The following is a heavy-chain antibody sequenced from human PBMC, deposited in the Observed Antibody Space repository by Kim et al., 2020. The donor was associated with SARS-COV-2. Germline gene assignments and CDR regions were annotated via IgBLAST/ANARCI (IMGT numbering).Heavy chain of an antibody. V-gene: IGHV4-34*01. CDR2: INHSGST. CDR1: GGSFSGYY. CDR3: ARVQRRSGYIRSYFDL. Sequence: SETLSLTCAVYGGSFSGYYWSWIRQPPGKGLEWIGEINHSGSTNYNPSLKSRVTISVDTSKNQFSLKLSSVTAADTAVYYCARVQRRSGYIRSYFDLWGRGTLVTVSS. J-gene: IGHJ2*01. D-gene: IGHD3-22*01.